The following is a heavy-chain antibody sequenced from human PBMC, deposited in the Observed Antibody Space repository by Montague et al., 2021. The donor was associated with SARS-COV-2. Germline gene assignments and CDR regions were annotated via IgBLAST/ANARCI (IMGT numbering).Heavy chain of an antibody. CDR2: IYHSGTT. V-gene: IGHV4-34*01. CDR1: GGSFSGYY. Sequence: SEILSLTCAVYGGSFSGYYWSWIRQPPGKGLEWIGEIYHSGTTNYNPSLEIRVTISVDTSKNQFSLILSSVTAADTAVYYCARGQNPSRKYSYGSFRGYYYPMDVWGQGTTVTDSS. D-gene: IGHD5-18*01. J-gene: IGHJ6*02. CDR3: ARGQNPSRKYSYGSFRGYYYPMDV.